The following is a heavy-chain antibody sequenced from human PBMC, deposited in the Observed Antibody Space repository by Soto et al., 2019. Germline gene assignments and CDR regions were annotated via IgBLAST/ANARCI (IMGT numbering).Heavy chain of an antibody. CDR3: ARGAGPPWFDP. CDR1: GASITSYH. CDR2: ISTIGGT. J-gene: IGHJ5*02. Sequence: QVQLQESGPGLVRPSETLSLTCTVSGASITSYHWSWIRQPAGKGLEWIGRISTIGGTNYSPSLASRVTLSIDRSTNQFSLKLTSVTAADKAVYYCARGAGPPWFDPWGHGTLVTVSS. V-gene: IGHV4-4*07.